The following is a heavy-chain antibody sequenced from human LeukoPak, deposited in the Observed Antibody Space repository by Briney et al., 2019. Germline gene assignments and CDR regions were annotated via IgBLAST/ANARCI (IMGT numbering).Heavy chain of an antibody. CDR2: INPNSGGT. V-gene: IGHV1-2*02. Sequence: GASVKVSYKASGYTFTGYYIHWVRQAPGQGLEWMGWINPNSGGTNFAQKFQGRVTMTRDTSISAAYMELSWLRSDDTAVYYCARRGGLLDDYGPFFDYLGQGTLVTVSS. CDR1: GYTFTGYY. CDR3: ARRGGLLDDYGPFFDY. D-gene: IGHD3-16*01. J-gene: IGHJ4*02.